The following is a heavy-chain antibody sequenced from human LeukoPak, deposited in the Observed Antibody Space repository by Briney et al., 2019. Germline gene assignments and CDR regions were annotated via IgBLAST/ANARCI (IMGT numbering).Heavy chain of an antibody. J-gene: IGHJ4*02. Sequence: PSETLSLTCTVSGGSISGYYWSWIRQPPGKGLVFIGYIYYSGSTSYNPSLKSRVTISVDTSRNQFSLQLSSVTAADTAVYYCARFGMYSFAYWGQGTLVTVSS. CDR1: GGSISGYY. D-gene: IGHD3-3*01. V-gene: IGHV4-59*01. CDR2: IYYSGST. CDR3: ARFGMYSFAY.